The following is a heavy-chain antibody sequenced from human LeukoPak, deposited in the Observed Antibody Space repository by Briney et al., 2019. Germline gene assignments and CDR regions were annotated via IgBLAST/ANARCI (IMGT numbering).Heavy chain of an antibody. J-gene: IGHJ4*02. Sequence: PSETLSLTCTVSGGSIGGYFWSWLRQPPGKGLEWVGWIFYNGNTNYNSSLMSRLTMSVDASKNQFYLKLNSVTAADTAVYYCARYSSDHDGRHFEFWGQGILVTVSS. CDR2: IFYNGNT. CDR3: ARYSSDHDGRHFEF. D-gene: IGHD2-21*01. CDR1: GGSIGGYF. V-gene: IGHV4-59*01.